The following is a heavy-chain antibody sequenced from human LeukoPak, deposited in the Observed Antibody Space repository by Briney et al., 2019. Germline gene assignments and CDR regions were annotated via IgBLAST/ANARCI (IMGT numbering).Heavy chain of an antibody. V-gene: IGHV1-18*01. CDR3: ARDGTDIVVVPAAPDY. J-gene: IGHJ4*02. D-gene: IGHD2-2*01. Sequence: GASVKVSCXASGYTFTSYGISWVRLAPGQGLEWMGWISAYNGNTNYAQKLQGRVTMTTDTSTSTAYMELRSLRSDDTAVYYCARDGTDIVVVPAAPDYWGQGTLVTVSS. CDR1: GYTFTSYG. CDR2: ISAYNGNT.